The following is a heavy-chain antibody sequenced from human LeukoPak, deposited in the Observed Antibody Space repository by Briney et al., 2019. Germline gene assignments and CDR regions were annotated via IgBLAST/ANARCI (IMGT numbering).Heavy chain of an antibody. J-gene: IGHJ4*02. Sequence: SVNVSYKASRGTLRRYAIRWVRQAPGQGLEWMGGIIPIFGTANYAQKFQGRVTITADESTSTAYMELSSLRSEDTAVYYCARDRPPCSGGSCYFDYWGQGTLVTVSS. V-gene: IGHV1-69*13. CDR2: IIPIFGTA. CDR1: RGTLRRYA. D-gene: IGHD2-15*01. CDR3: ARDRPPCSGGSCYFDY.